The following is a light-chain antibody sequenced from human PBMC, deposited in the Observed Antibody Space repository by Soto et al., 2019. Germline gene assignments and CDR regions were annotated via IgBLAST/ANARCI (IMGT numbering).Light chain of an antibody. Sequence: IVITQAPATLSVSPGEGVTLSCRASQSVSSNLAWYQQRPGQAPRLLIYGASTRATGIPARFSGSVSGTEFTLTISSLQSEDFAVYYGQQYKKWPPITFGQGTRLEI. CDR3: QQYKKWPPIT. V-gene: IGKV3-15*01. J-gene: IGKJ5*01. CDR1: QSVSSN. CDR2: GAS.